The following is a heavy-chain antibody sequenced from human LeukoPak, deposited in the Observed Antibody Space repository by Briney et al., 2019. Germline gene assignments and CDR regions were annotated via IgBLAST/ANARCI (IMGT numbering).Heavy chain of an antibody. Sequence: PGGSLGLSCAASGFTFSSYAMSWVRQAPGKGLEWVSAISGSGGSTYYADSVKGRFTISRDNSKNTLYLQMNSLRAEDTAVYYCAKEFFDGDYVNWFDPWGQGTLVTVSS. D-gene: IGHD4-17*01. CDR1: GFTFSSYA. V-gene: IGHV3-23*01. CDR2: ISGSGGST. J-gene: IGHJ5*02. CDR3: AKEFFDGDYVNWFDP.